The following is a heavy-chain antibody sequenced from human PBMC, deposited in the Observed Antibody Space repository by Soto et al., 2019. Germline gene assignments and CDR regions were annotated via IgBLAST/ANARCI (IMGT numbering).Heavy chain of an antibody. J-gene: IGHJ4*02. CDR1: GFTFSSYG. CDR3: AKDRQWVGVLFYFDS. D-gene: IGHD6-19*01. V-gene: IGHV3-30*18. CDR2: ISYDGTNK. Sequence: QVQLVESGGGVVQPGRSLRLSCAASGFTFSSYGMHWVRQAPGKGLEWVTFISYDGTNKYYADSVKGRFTISRDNSKNTLYLQMNSLRADDTAVYYCAKDRQWVGVLFYFDSWGQGTLVTVSS.